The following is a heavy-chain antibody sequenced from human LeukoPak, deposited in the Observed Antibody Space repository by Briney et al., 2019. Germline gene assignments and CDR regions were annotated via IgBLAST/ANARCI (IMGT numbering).Heavy chain of an antibody. V-gene: IGHV3-48*04. CDR1: GFTFSSYS. CDR2: ISSSSSTI. CDR3: ARDRRAGDIIILDY. D-gene: IGHD3/OR15-3a*01. J-gene: IGHJ4*02. Sequence: PGGSLRLSCAASGFTFSSYSMNWVRQAPGKGLEWVSYISSSSSTIYYADSVKGRFTISRDNAKNSLYLQMNSLRAEDTAVYYCARDRRAGDIIILDYWGQGTLVTVSS.